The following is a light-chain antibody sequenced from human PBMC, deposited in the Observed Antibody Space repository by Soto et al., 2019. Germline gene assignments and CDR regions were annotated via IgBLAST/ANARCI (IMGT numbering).Light chain of an antibody. CDR3: SSYTSSSTYV. J-gene: IGLJ1*01. CDR1: SSDVGGYNY. V-gene: IGLV2-14*01. CDR2: DVS. Sequence: SVLTHPASVSGSPGQSITISCTGTSSDVGGYNYVSWYQQHPGKAPKLMIYDVSNRPSGVSNRFSGSKSGNTASLTISGLQAEDEADYYCSSYTSSSTYVFGTGTKVTVL.